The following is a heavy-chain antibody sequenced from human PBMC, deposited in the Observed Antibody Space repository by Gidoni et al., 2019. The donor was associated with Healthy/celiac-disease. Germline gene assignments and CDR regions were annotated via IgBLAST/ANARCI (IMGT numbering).Heavy chain of an antibody. V-gene: IGHV4-34*01. Sequence: QVQLQQWGAGLLKPSETLSLTCAVYGGSFSGYYWSWIRQPPGKGLEWMGESNHSGSTNYNPSLKSRVTISVDTSKNQFSLKLSSVTAADTAVYYCARGFPAATTTWFDPWGQGTLVTVSS. D-gene: IGHD6-25*01. CDR2: SNHSGST. CDR1: GGSFSGYY. J-gene: IGHJ5*02. CDR3: ARGFPAATTTWFDP.